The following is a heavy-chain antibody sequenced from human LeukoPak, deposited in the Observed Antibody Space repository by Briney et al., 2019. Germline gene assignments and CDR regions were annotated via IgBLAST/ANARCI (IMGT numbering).Heavy chain of an antibody. CDR3: ARGEEYGSGTVHFDY. CDR2: IYHGGST. CDR1: GASISRSIW. J-gene: IGHJ4*02. Sequence: SGTLSLTCAVSGASISRSIWWSWVRQPPGKGLEWIGEIYHGGSTNYNPSLRSRVTISVDKSKNQFSLNLSSVTAADMAVYYCARGEEYGSGTVHFDYWGQGTLVTVSS. V-gene: IGHV4-4*02. D-gene: IGHD3-10*01.